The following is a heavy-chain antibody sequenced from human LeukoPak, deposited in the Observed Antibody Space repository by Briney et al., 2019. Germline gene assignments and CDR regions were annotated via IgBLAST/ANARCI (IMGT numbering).Heavy chain of an antibody. V-gene: IGHV4-39*07. Sequence: SETLSLTCTVSGGSISSGNYYWDWIRQPPGKGLEWIGSIYYSGSTYYNPSLKSRVTISIATSKNQFSLKLSSVTAADTAVYYCAREDYYGSGNYYPVFDYWGRGTLVIVSS. J-gene: IGHJ4*02. CDR2: IYYSGST. CDR1: GGSISSGNYY. CDR3: AREDYYGSGNYYPVFDY. D-gene: IGHD3-10*01.